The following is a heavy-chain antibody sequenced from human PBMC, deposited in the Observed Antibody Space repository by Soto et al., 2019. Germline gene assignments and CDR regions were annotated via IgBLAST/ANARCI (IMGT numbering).Heavy chain of an antibody. CDR3: ARDATVISVAGSSPHFDY. Sequence: QVQLVQSGAEVKLPGASVKVSCKASGYTFTSYGLTWVRQAPGQGLEWVGWISASSGNTKYAPKFKGRVTMTTETSTNTAYMELESLTSEDMAVYYCARDATVISVAGSSPHFDYWGQGTLVTVSS. CDR2: ISASSGNT. CDR1: GYTFTSYG. J-gene: IGHJ4*02. D-gene: IGHD6-19*01. V-gene: IGHV1-18*03.